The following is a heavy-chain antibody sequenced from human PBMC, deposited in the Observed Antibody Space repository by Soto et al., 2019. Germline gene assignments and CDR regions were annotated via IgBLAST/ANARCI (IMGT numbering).Heavy chain of an antibody. CDR3: AREGPDSCDSSGYYMICAY. V-gene: IGHV1-18*01. J-gene: IGHJ4*02. D-gene: IGHD3-22*01. CDR2: IRAYNGNT. Sequence: TGQGLEGMGWIRAYNGNTNYAQKLQGRVTMTTDSSTSTAYMELRSMRSDDTAVYYCAREGPDSCDSSGYYMICAYWGQGAPVPVS.